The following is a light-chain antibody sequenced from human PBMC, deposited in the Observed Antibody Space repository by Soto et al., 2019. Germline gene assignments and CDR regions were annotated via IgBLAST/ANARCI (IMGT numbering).Light chain of an antibody. J-gene: IGKJ4*01. CDR1: HDVSRN. CDR3: QQYNSMLS. Sequence: DIPMTQSLSSLSASEGDRVTITCQSSHDVSRNLNWFQQKPGEASQLLIYDASNLERGVPSRFSGSGSGTDFTLTISSLQPEDVATYYCQQYNSMLSFGGGTEVEIK. V-gene: IGKV1-33*01. CDR2: DAS.